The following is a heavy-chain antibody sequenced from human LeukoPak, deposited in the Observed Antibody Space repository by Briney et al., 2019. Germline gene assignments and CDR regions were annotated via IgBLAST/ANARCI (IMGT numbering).Heavy chain of an antibody. Sequence: ASVKVSCKASGYTFTSYGISWVRQAPGQGLEWMGWISAYNGNTNYAQKLQGRVTMTTDTSTSTAYMELRSLRSDDTAVYYCARDGWQLWLDDAFDIWGQGTMVTVSS. CDR2: ISAYNGNT. D-gene: IGHD5-18*01. CDR1: GYTFTSYG. CDR3: ARDGWQLWLDDAFDI. V-gene: IGHV1-18*01. J-gene: IGHJ3*02.